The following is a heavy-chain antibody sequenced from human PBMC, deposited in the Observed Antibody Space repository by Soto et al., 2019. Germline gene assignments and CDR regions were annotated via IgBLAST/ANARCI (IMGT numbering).Heavy chain of an antibody. D-gene: IGHD6-13*01. Sequence: PSETLSLTCTVSGGSISSGDYYWSWIRQHPGKGLEWIGYIYYSGSTYYNPSLKSRVTLSVDRSKNQFSLKLSSVTAADTAVYYCARVLAAAGRYYYYGMDVWGQGTTVTVSS. CDR1: GGSISSGDYY. J-gene: IGHJ6*02. V-gene: IGHV4-30-4*08. CDR2: IYYSGST. CDR3: ARVLAAAGRYYYYGMDV.